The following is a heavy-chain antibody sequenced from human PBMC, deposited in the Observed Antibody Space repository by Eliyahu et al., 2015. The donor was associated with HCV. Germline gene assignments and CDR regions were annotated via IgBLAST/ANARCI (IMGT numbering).Heavy chain of an antibody. CDR3: VLWGDNWPGREGPGSGAFDI. V-gene: IGHV3-33*01. Sequence: QVQLVESGGGVVQPGRSLRLSCAASGFTFXXXGMHWVXQAPGKGLEGVAVIWYDGSNKYYADSVKGRFTISRDNSKNTLYLQMNSLRAEDTAVYYCVLWGDNWPGREGPGSGAFDIWGQGTMVTVSS. CDR1: GFTFXXXG. CDR2: IWYDGSNK. J-gene: IGHJ3*02. D-gene: IGHD1-20*01.